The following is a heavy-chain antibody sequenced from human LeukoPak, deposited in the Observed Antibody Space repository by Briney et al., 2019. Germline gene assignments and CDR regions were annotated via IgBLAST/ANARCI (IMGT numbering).Heavy chain of an antibody. CDR3: ARAAEAYSSGWYLDNWFDP. CDR1: GGSIISGGYY. V-gene: IGHV4-31*03. D-gene: IGHD6-19*01. Sequence: SETLSLTCTVSGGSIISGGYYWSWIRQHPGKGLEWIGYIYYSGSTYYNPSLKSRVTISVDTSKNQFSLKLSSVTAADTAVYYCARAAEAYSSGWYLDNWFDPWGQGTLVTVSS. J-gene: IGHJ5*02. CDR2: IYYSGST.